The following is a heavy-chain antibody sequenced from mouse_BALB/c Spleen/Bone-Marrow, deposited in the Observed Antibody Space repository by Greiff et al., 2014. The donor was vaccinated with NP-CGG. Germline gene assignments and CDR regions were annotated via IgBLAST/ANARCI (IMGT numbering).Heavy chain of an antibody. Sequence: EVMLVESGGGLVKPGGSLKLSCAASGFTFSDYYMYWVRQTPEKRLEWVATINDGGTYTFYPDSVKGRFTISRDNAKNNLYLQMSSLQSEDTAVYYCTRSGKRYGAMDYWGQGTSVTVSS. D-gene: IGHD2-10*02. V-gene: IGHV5-4*02. CDR2: INDGGTYT. CDR1: GFTFSDYY. J-gene: IGHJ4*01. CDR3: TRSGKRYGAMDY.